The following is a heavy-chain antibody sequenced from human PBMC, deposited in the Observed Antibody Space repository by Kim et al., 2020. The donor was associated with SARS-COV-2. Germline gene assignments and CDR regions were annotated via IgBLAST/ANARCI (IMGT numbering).Heavy chain of an antibody. V-gene: IGHV3-53*04. Sequence: GGSLRLSCAASGFTVSSNYMSWVRQAPGKGLEWVSVIYSGGSTYYADSVKGRFTISRHNSKNTLYLKMNSLRAEDTAVYYCARSILPEEGDAFGFWGQGTIGTV. J-gene: IGHJ3*01. CDR1: GFTVSSNY. CDR3: ARSILPEEGDAFGF. CDR2: IYSGGST.